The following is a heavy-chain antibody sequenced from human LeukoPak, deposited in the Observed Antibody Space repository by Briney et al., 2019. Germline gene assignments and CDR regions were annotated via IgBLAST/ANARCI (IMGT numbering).Heavy chain of an antibody. Sequence: ASVRVSCKASGYTLTGYFMHWVRQAPGQGLEWMGWINPHSGGTLYAQRFQDRVTMTRDTSISTAYMELTRLRSDDTAVYYCARAWDNGGKSYYFDYWGQGTLVTVSS. CDR3: ARAWDNGGKSYYFDY. D-gene: IGHD4-23*01. CDR1: GYTLTGYF. J-gene: IGHJ4*02. V-gene: IGHV1-2*02. CDR2: INPHSGGT.